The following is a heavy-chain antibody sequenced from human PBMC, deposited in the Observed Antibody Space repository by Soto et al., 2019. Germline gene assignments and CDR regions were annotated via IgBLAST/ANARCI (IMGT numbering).Heavy chain of an antibody. D-gene: IGHD6-13*01. CDR2: IGTAGDT. CDR1: GFTFSGFD. CDR3: AKSQEIGTHFFDS. Sequence: GGSLRLSCEASGFTFSGFDMHWVRQPTGKGLEWVSSIGTAGDTHYAVSVKGRFTISRDNAKNSLSLQMNSLRAGDMAVYFCAKSQEIGTHFFDSWGQGTQVTV. J-gene: IGHJ4*02. V-gene: IGHV3-13*01.